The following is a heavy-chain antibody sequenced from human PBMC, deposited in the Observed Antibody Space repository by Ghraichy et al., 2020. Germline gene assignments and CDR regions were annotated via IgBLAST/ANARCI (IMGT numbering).Heavy chain of an antibody. J-gene: IGHJ5*02. V-gene: IGHV5-51*01. D-gene: IGHD4-11*01. CDR2: IYPGDSDT. CDR1: GYTFTTYW. Sequence: GESLNISCEASGYTFTTYWIAWVRLVPGKGLEWMGAIYPGDSDTVYSPSFQGQVIISADKSLTTAFLQWNSLGASDTAIYFCARQTVNTPPRFDAWGQGTQVTVSS. CDR3: ARQTVNTPPRFDA.